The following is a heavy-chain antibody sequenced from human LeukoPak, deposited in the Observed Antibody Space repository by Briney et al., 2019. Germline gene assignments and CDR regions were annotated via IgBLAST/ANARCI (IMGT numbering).Heavy chain of an antibody. V-gene: IGHV3-11*04. CDR3: AREVVVAATETFDY. Sequence: PGGSLRLSCAASGFTFSDYYMSWIRQAPGKGLEWVSYISSSGSTIYYADSVKGRFTISRDNAKNSLYLQMNSLRAEDTAVYYCAREVVVAATETFDYWGQGTLVTVSS. CDR2: ISSSGSTI. CDR1: GFTFSDYY. D-gene: IGHD2-15*01. J-gene: IGHJ4*02.